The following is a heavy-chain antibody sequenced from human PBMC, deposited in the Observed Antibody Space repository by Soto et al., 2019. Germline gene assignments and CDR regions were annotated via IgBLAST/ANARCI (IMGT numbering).Heavy chain of an antibody. D-gene: IGHD3-10*01. CDR3: AHHPYYGLGSCSFDY. CDR1: GFSLSTSGVG. Sequence: QITLKESGPTLVKPTQTLTLTCTFSGFSLSTSGVGVGWIRQPPGKALEWLAVIYWDDDKRYSPSLKSRLTTTXXXSXXQVVLTITNMDPVDTATYYCAHHPYYGLGSCSFDYWGQGTLVTVFS. V-gene: IGHV2-5*02. CDR2: IYWDDDK. J-gene: IGHJ4*02.